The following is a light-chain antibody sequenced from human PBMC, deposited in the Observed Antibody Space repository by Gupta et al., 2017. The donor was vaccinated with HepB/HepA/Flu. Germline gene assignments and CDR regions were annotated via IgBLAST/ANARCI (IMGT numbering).Light chain of an antibody. Sequence: EIVLTQSPGTLSLSPGERATLSCRASQSVSSSYLAWYQQKPGQAPRLLIYGASSRATGIPDRFSGSGSGIDFTLTISRREPEDFAVYYCQQYGSSPLFTFGPGTKVDIK. CDR1: QSVSSSY. J-gene: IGKJ3*01. CDR2: GAS. V-gene: IGKV3-20*01. CDR3: QQYGSSPLFT.